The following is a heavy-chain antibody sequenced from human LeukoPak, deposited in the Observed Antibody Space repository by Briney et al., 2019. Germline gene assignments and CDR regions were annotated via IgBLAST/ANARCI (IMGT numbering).Heavy chain of an antibody. D-gene: IGHD1-14*01. CDR2: ISGSNGNT. CDR3: ARDHLLFRQPPNWFDP. CDR1: GYSFTRYG. V-gene: IGHV1-18*01. J-gene: IGHJ5*02. Sequence: GASVKVSCKASGYSFTRYGISWVRQAPGQGLEWMGWISGSNGNTNYAQKFQGRVTMTTDTSTGTAYMDLRNLRFDDTAVYYCARDHLLFRQPPNWFDPWGQGTLVTVSS.